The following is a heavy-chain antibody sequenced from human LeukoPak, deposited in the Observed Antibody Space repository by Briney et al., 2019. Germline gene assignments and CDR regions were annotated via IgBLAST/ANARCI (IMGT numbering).Heavy chain of an antibody. D-gene: IGHD1-26*01. J-gene: IGHJ4*02. V-gene: IGHV1-8*01. CDR2: MNPKTGKT. CDR3: ARGIVGAKAPHDY. CDR1: GYAFTSFD. Sequence: ASVKVSCKASGYAFTSFDVHWVRQASGQGLEWMGRMNPKTGKTGYAQKFQGRVTMTRDTSISTAYMELSSLRSEDTAVYYCARGIVGAKAPHDYWGQGTLVTVSS.